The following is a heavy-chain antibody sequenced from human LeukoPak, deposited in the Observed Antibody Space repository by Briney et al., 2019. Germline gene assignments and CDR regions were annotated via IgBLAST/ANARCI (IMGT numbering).Heavy chain of an antibody. CDR2: INPNSGAT. CDR3: ARGLINYYFDY. Sequence: ASVTVSCKASGYTFTGYYIHWVRQAPGQGLEWMGWINPNSGATNRAQKFQGRVTMTRDTSISTGYMEVTRLTSDDTAVYYCARGLINYYFDYWGRGTLVTVSS. J-gene: IGHJ4*02. D-gene: IGHD1-20*01. CDR1: GYTFTGYY. V-gene: IGHV1-2*02.